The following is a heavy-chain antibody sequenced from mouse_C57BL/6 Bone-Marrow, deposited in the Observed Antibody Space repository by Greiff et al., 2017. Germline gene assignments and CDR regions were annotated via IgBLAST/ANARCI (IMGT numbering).Heavy chain of an antibody. CDR1: GYTFTCYG. CDR3: ARDDYDWFAY. CDR2: IYPRSGNT. J-gene: IGHJ3*01. D-gene: IGHD2-4*01. V-gene: IGHV1-81*01. Sequence: VKLQESGAELARPGASVKLSCKTSGYTFTCYGISWVKQRTGQGLEWIGEIYPRSGNTYYNEKFKGKATLTADKSSSTAYMELRSLTSEDSAVYFCARDDYDWFAYWGQGTLVTVSA.